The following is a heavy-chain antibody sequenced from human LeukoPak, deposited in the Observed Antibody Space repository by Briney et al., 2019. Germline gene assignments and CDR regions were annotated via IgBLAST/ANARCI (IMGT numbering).Heavy chain of an antibody. J-gene: IGHJ4*02. Sequence: ASVKVSCKTSGYTFTSSGISWVRQAPGQGLEWMGRISAYNGNTDYAQKLQGRVTMTTDTSTTTAYMELRSLRSDDTAVYYCARDVGYCSSTSCSRGDYWGQGTLVTVSS. CDR3: ARDVGYCSSTSCSRGDY. CDR2: ISAYNGNT. CDR1: GYTFTSSG. V-gene: IGHV1-18*01. D-gene: IGHD2-2*01.